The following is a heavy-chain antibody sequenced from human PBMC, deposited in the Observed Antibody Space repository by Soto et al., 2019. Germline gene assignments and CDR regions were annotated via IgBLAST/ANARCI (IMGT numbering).Heavy chain of an antibody. CDR1: GGSISSYY. Sequence: QVQLQESGPGLVKPSETLSLTCTVSGGSISSYYWSWIRQPPGKGLEWIWYIYYSGSTNYNPSLKSRVTTSVDTSKSQFALKLSSVTAADTAVYYCARHVLFETTVIDYWGQGTLVTVSS. CDR2: IYYSGST. J-gene: IGHJ4*02. CDR3: ARHVLFETTVIDY. V-gene: IGHV4-59*08. D-gene: IGHD4-17*01.